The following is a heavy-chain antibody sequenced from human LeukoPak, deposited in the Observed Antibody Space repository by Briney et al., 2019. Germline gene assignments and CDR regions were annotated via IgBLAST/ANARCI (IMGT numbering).Heavy chain of an antibody. CDR3: ARVGYFGSGSYCPY. J-gene: IGHJ4*02. CDR2: ISPSNGGT. CDR1: GYTFTDYY. Sequence: RASVKVSCKASGYTFTDYYIHWVRQAPGQGLEWMGWISPSNGGTNFAQEFQGRVTMTRDTSISTAYMELSRLTSDDTAVYYCARVGYFGSGSYCPYWGQGTLVTVSS. V-gene: IGHV1-2*02. D-gene: IGHD3-10*01.